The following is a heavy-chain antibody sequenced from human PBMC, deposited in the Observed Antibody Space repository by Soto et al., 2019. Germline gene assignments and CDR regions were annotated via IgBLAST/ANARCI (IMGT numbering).Heavy chain of an antibody. CDR1: GFSLSTIGVG. D-gene: IGHD3-22*01. CDR2: IYWDDDK. V-gene: IGHV2-5*02. Sequence: SGPTRVNPTQTLTLTCTFSGFSLSTIGVGVGWIRQPPGKALEWLALIYWDDDKRSSPSLKSRLTITKDTSKNQVVLTMTNMDPVDTATYFCARIAYFYDSSGHYFDYWGQGTLVTVSS. J-gene: IGHJ4*02. CDR3: ARIAYFYDSSGHYFDY.